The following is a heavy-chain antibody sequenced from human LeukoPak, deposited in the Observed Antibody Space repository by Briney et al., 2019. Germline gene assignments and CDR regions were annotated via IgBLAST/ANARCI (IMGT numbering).Heavy chain of an antibody. CDR3: AREKDYDILTGYYMGHFDY. V-gene: IGHV4-59*01. D-gene: IGHD3-9*01. CDR2: IYHSGST. J-gene: IGHJ4*02. CDR1: GVSINNYY. Sequence: PSETLSLTCTVSGVSINNYYWSWIRQPPGKGLEWIGYIYHSGSTNYNPSLKSRVTISVDTSKNQFSLKLSSVTAADTAVYYCAREKDYDILTGYYMGHFDYWGQGTLVTVSS.